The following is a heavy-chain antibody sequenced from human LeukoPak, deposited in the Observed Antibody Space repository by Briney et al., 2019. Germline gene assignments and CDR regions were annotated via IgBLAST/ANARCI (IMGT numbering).Heavy chain of an antibody. Sequence: GGSLRLSFAAAGFMVETYWINWVRQVPGEWLEWVAVISDDGSNKYYAYTVKGPFPFSRQNSKNTLYLQMNSLRAEDTAVYYCAKAGPSPDYYGMDVWGQGTTVTVSS. J-gene: IGHJ6*02. V-gene: IGHV3-30*18. CDR2: ISDDGSNK. CDR3: AKAGPSPDYYGMDV. CDR1: GFMVETYW.